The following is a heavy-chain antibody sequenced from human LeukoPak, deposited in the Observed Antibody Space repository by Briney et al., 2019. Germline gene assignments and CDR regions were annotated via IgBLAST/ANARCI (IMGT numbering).Heavy chain of an antibody. CDR1: GFTFSSYS. D-gene: IGHD3-22*01. J-gene: IGHJ4*02. CDR2: ISSSSSTI. Sequence: GGSLRLSCAASGFTFSSYSMNWVRQAPGKGLEWVSYISSSSSTIYYADSVKGRFTISRDNAKNSLYLQMNSLRAEDTAVYYCARVDSPWYFDYWGQGTLVTVSS. CDR3: ARVDSPWYFDY. V-gene: IGHV3-48*01.